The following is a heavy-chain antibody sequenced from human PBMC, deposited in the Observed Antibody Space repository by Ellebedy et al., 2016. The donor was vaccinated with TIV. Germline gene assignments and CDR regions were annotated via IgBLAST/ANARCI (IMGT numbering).Heavy chain of an antibody. V-gene: IGHV3-23*01. J-gene: IGHJ4*02. CDR3: AKLDSSGYYYGRLDY. Sequence: GGSLRLSCGASGFTFRNFAMTWVRQAPGKGLEWVSSISSSGVSSDYADSVRGRVTISRDNSKSTLYLQMDSLRADDSAEYYCAKLDSSGYYYGRLDYWGQGTLVTVSS. CDR2: ISSSGVSS. D-gene: IGHD3-22*01. CDR1: GFTFRNFA.